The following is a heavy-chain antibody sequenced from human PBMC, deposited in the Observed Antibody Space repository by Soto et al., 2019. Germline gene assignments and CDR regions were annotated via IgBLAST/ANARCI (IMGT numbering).Heavy chain of an antibody. V-gene: IGHV1-18*01. Sequence: QVQLVQSGAEVKKPGASVKVSCKAAGYTFTNYGISGVRQAPGQGLEWMGWIVTYNGNTQSTQKLQGRVTMTTDTSTSTASLELRSLRSDDTAVYYCARGPPSSGWSGKWFDAWGQGTMVTVSS. CDR1: GYTFTNYG. J-gene: IGHJ5*02. D-gene: IGHD6-19*01. CDR3: ARGPPSSGWSGKWFDA. CDR2: IVTYNGNT.